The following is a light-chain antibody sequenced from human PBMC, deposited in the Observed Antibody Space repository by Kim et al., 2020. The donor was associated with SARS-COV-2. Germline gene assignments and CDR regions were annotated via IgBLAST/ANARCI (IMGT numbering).Light chain of an antibody. V-gene: IGLV1-51*01. CDR2: DNN. CDR3: GTWDSGLSAVV. Sequence: QSVLTQPPSVSAAPGQKVTISCSGSSSNIGNNYVSWYQQFPGTAPKLLIYDNNKRPSGIPDRFSGSKSGTSATLGITGLQTGDEAEYYCGTWDSGLSAVVFGGGTQLTVL. J-gene: IGLJ2*01. CDR1: SSNIGNNY.